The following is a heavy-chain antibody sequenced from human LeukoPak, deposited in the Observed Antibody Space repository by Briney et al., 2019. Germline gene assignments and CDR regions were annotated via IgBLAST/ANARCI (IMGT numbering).Heavy chain of an antibody. CDR1: GFTFSTYS. D-gene: IGHD1-1*01. CDR3: ARRRGIDY. J-gene: IGHJ4*02. Sequence: GGSLRLSCAASGFTFSTYSMNWVRQAPGKGLEWVSYISSSSMTVYFADSVKGRFTISRDNAKNSLYLQMNSLRAEDTAVYYCARRRGIDYWGQGTLVTVSS. V-gene: IGHV3-48*01. CDR2: ISSSSMTV.